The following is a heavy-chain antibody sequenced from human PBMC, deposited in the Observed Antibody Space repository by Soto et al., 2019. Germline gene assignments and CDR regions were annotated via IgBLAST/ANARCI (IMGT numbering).Heavy chain of an antibody. J-gene: IGHJ4*02. D-gene: IGHD3-22*01. Sequence: QVQLQESGPGLVKPSETLSLTCTVSGGSISGGDYYWTWIRQSPGKGLEWIGNIYYTGTTYYNPSLKSRVTSSVDTSNNQFSLSLNAVTATDTAVYYCARGMGMIRRHDSWGQGTLVIGST. CDR2: IYYTGTT. CDR3: ARGMGMIRRHDS. CDR1: GGSISGGDYY. V-gene: IGHV4-30-4*01.